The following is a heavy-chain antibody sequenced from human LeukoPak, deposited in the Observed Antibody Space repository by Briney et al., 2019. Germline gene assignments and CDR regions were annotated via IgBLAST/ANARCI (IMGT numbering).Heavy chain of an antibody. J-gene: IGHJ4*02. V-gene: IGHV3-23*01. CDR1: GFTFSSYA. CDR3: ARDLIGGSGSYHPLDY. Sequence: GGSLRLSCAASGFTFSSYAMSWVRQAPGKGLEWVSAISGSGGSTYYADSVKGRFTISRDNAKNSLYLQMNSLRAEDTAVYYCARDLIGGSGSYHPLDYWGQGTLVTVSS. CDR2: ISGSGGST. D-gene: IGHD3-10*01.